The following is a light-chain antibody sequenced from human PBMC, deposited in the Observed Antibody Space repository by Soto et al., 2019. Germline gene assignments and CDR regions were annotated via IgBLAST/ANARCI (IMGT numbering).Light chain of an antibody. Sequence: EIVLTQSPGTLSLSPGERATLSCRASQSISSYLAWYQHKPGQAPRLLIYGASSRATGIPDRLSGSGSGTDFTLTISRLEPEDFAVYYCQQYGISTYTFGQGTKVDIK. J-gene: IGKJ2*01. CDR3: QQYGISTYT. CDR1: QSISSY. CDR2: GAS. V-gene: IGKV3-20*01.